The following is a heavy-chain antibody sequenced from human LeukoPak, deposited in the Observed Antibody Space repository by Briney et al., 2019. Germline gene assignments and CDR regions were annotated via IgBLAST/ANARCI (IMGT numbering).Heavy chain of an antibody. J-gene: IGHJ3*01. D-gene: IGHD3-10*01. Sequence: GGSLRLSCAASGFIFSSYAMHWVRQAPGKGLEWVAVISYDGNSNYYAASLKGRFTISRDDSRNTLYLQMSSLRAEDTAVYYCARDLRVVLTISNAFDVWGQGALVTVSS. CDR3: ARDLRVVLTISNAFDV. V-gene: IGHV3-30*04. CDR1: GFIFSSYA. CDR2: ISYDGNSN.